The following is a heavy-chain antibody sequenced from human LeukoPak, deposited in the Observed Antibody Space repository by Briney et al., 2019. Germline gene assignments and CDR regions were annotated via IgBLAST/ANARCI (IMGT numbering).Heavy chain of an antibody. J-gene: IGHJ4*02. Sequence: PSETLSLTCTVSGGSISSYYWSWIRQPPGKGLEWIGYIYYSGSTNYKPSLKSRVTISVDTSKNQFSLKLSSVTAADTAVYYCAIAAAGTELDYWGQGTLVTVSS. D-gene: IGHD6-13*01. CDR3: AIAAAGTELDY. V-gene: IGHV4-59*01. CDR1: GGSISSYY. CDR2: IYYSGST.